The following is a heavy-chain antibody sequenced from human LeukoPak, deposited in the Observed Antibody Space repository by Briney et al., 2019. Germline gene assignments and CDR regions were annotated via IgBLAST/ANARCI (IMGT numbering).Heavy chain of an antibody. CDR2: INPNSGGT. V-gene: IGHV1-2*02. Sequence: ASVKVSCKASGYTFTGYYMHWVRQAPGQGLEWMGWINPNSGGTNYAQKFQGRVTMTRDTSISTAYMELNRLRSDDTAVYYCARRSHVTTDRGDDAFDIWGRGTMVTVSS. CDR1: GYTFTGYY. CDR3: ARRSHVTTDRGDDAFDI. D-gene: IGHD3-10*01. J-gene: IGHJ3*02.